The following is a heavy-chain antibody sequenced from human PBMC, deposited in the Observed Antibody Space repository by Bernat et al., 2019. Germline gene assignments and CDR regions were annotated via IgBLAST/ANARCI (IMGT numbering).Heavy chain of an antibody. CDR1: GFTFSSYA. V-gene: IGHV3-30-3*01. D-gene: IGHD6-13*01. Sequence: QVQLVESGGGVAQPGRSLRLSCAASGFTFSSYAMHWVRQAPGKGLEWVAVISYDGSNKYYADSVKGRFTISRDNSKNTLYLQMNSLRAEDTAVYYCARSYSSSWYTFDYWGQGTLVTVSS. CDR2: ISYDGSNK. J-gene: IGHJ4*02. CDR3: ARSYSSSWYTFDY.